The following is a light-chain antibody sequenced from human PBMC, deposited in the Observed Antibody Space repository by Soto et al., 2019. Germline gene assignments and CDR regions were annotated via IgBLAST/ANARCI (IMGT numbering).Light chain of an antibody. CDR1: NIGSKN. V-gene: IGLV3-9*01. CDR2: RDS. Sequence: SYELTQPLSVSVALGQTARITCGGNNIGSKNVHWYQQKPGQAPVLVIYRDSNRPSGIPERFSGSNSGNTATLTISRAQAGDEADYYCQVWDSSLSAYVFGTGTKVTVL. CDR3: QVWDSSLSAYV. J-gene: IGLJ1*01.